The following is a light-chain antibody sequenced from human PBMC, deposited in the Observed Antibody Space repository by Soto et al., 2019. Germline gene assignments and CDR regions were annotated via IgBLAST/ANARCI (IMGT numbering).Light chain of an antibody. CDR2: EVV. CDR1: SGDLGDNNF. V-gene: IGLV2-14*01. J-gene: IGLJ1*01. CDR3: SSYTTSSPYV. Sequence: QSALTQPASVSGSPGQSITISCTGTSGDLGDNNFVSWYQQHPGKAPKLMIYEVVARPSGVSNRFSGSKSGNTASLTISGLQHEDEADYYCSSYTTSSPYVFGSGTKVTVL.